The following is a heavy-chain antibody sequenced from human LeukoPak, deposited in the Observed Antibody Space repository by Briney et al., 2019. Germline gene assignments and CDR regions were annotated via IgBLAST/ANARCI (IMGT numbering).Heavy chain of an antibody. J-gene: IGHJ4*02. D-gene: IGHD3-10*01. CDR3: ARDNRDYYGSGSYYTIDY. CDR2: IWYDGSNK. V-gene: IGHV3-33*01. CDR1: GFTFSSYG. Sequence: PGGSLRLSCAASGFTFSSYGMHWVRQAPGKGLEWVAVIWYDGSNKYYADSVKGRFTISRDNSKNTLYLQMNSLRAEDTAVYYCARDNRDYYGSGSYYTIDYWGQGTLVTVSS.